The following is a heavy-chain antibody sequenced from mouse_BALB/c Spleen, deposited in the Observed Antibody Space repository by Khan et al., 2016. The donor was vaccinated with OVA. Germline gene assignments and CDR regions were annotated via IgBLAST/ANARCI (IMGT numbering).Heavy chain of an antibody. CDR1: GYTFSSYW. CDR3: ARGNYYGSSSWFGD. Sequence: QVQLKQSGAELMKPGASVKISCKATGYTFSSYWIEWVKQRPGHGLEWIGEILPGSGSNNYNEKFKGKATFTADTSSNTAYMQLSSLTSEDSSVYYFARGNYYGSSSWFGDWGQGTLVTVS. D-gene: IGHD1-1*01. V-gene: IGHV1-9*01. J-gene: IGHJ3*01. CDR2: ILPGSGSN.